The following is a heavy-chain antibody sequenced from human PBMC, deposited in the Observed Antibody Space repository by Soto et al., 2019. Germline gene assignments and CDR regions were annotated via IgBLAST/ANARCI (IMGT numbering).Heavy chain of an antibody. J-gene: IGHJ4*02. CDR2: IYYSGST. CDR3: ARLLGAKDY. Sequence: LETLSLTCTVSGGSISSYYWSWIRQPPGKGLEWIGYIYYSGSTNYNPSLKSRVTISVDTSKNQFSLKLSSVTAADTAVYYCARLLGAKDYWGQGTLVTVSS. V-gene: IGHV4-59*08. CDR1: GGSISSYY. D-gene: IGHD3-10*01.